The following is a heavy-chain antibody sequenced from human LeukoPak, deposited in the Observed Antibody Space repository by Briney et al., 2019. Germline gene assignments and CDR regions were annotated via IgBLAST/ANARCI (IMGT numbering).Heavy chain of an antibody. CDR1: GGSFSGYY. Sequence: PSETLSLTCAVYGGSFSGYYWSWIRQPPGKGLEWIGEIHHSGSTNYNPSLKSRVSISIDKSKNQFSLKLSSVTAADTAVYYCARGYYDILTGSYRNAFDLWGQGTTVTVSS. CDR3: ARGYYDILTGSYRNAFDL. J-gene: IGHJ3*01. V-gene: IGHV4-34*01. CDR2: IHHSGST. D-gene: IGHD3-9*01.